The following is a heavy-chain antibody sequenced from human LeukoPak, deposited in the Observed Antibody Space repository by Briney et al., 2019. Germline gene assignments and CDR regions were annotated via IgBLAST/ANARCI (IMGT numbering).Heavy chain of an antibody. D-gene: IGHD4-17*01. V-gene: IGHV4-4*07. CDR3: TTRYGDPFDY. CDR2: IYTSGST. J-gene: IGHJ4*02. Sequence: PSETLSLTCTISGGSISSSYYWSWIRQPAGKGLEWIGRIYTSGSTNYNPSLKSRVTMSVDTSKNQFSLKLSSVTAEDTAVYYCTTRYGDPFDYWGQGTLVTVSS. CDR1: GGSISSSYY.